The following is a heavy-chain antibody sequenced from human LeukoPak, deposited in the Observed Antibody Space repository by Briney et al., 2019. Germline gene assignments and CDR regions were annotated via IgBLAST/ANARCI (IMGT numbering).Heavy chain of an antibody. Sequence: SETLSLTCTVSGGSISSSSYYWGWIRQPPGKGLEWFGSIYYSGSTNYNPSLKSRVTISVDTSKNQFSLKLSSVTAADTAVYYCARASHTGPLAARTFDYWGQGTLVTVSS. V-gene: IGHV4-39*07. D-gene: IGHD6-6*01. CDR2: IYYSGST. CDR3: ARASHTGPLAARTFDY. J-gene: IGHJ4*02. CDR1: GGSISSSSYY.